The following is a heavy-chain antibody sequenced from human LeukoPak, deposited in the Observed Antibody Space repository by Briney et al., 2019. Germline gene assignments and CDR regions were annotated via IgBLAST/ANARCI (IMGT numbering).Heavy chain of an antibody. J-gene: IGHJ4*02. V-gene: IGHV3-7*01. CDR1: GFTFSGHW. Sequence: PGGSLRLSCAASGFTFSGHWITWVRQAPGKGLEWVANINQDGSQKYYVDSVKGRFTISRDNAKNSLYLQMNSLRAEDTAVYYCGTGWAIDFWGQGTLVTVSS. D-gene: IGHD5-24*01. CDR2: INQDGSQK. CDR3: GTGWAIDF.